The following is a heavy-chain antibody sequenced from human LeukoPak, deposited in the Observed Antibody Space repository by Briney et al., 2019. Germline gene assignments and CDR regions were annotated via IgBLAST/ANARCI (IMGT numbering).Heavy chain of an antibody. CDR2: IYTSGST. V-gene: IGHV4-4*07. J-gene: IGHJ4*02. Sequence: SETLSLTCTVSGGSISSYYWSWIRQPAGKGLEWIGRIYTSGSTNYNPSLKSRVTISVDTSKNQFSLKLSSVTAADTAVYYCASYYYDSSGYSSWGQGTLVTVSS. CDR1: GGSISSYY. D-gene: IGHD3-22*01. CDR3: ASYYYDSSGYSS.